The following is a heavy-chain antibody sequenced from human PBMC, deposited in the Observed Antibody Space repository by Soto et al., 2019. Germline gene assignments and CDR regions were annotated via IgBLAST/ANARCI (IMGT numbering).Heavy chain of an antibody. CDR3: ARAVIAARPFDY. CDR1: GFTFSSYA. J-gene: IGHJ4*02. CDR2: ISYDGSNK. D-gene: IGHD6-6*01. V-gene: IGHV3-30-3*01. Sequence: QVQMVESGGGVVQPGRSLRLSCAASGFTFSSYAMHWVRQAPGKELELVAVISYDGSNKYYADSVKGRFTISRDNSKNTVYLQMNSLRSEYTAVYYCARAVIAARPFDYLGQGTQVTVSS.